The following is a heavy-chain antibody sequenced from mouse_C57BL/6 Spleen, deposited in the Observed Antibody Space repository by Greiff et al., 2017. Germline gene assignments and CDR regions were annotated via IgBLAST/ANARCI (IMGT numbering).Heavy chain of an antibody. J-gene: IGHJ2*01. D-gene: IGHD1-1*01. CDR2: ISYDGSN. CDR1: GYSITSGYY. Sequence: EVKVEESGPGLVKPSQSLSLTCSVTGYSITSGYYWNWIRQFPGNKLEWMGYISYDGSNNYNPSLKNRISITRDTSKNQFFLKLNSVTTEDTATYYCAREDLIITTGSPYFDYWGQGTTLTVSS. V-gene: IGHV3-6*01. CDR3: AREDLIITTGSPYFDY.